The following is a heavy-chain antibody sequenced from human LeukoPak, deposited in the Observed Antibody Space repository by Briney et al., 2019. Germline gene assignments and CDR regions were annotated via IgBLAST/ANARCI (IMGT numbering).Heavy chain of an antibody. CDR1: GGSITGYY. Sequence: SETLSLTCTVSGGSITGYYWSWFRQPPGKGLEWIGYIYYSGSTNYNPSLKSRVTILVNTSKNQFSLKLNSVTAADTAVYYCARHYGSGTHPLDHWGQGTLVSVSS. CDR2: IYYSGST. J-gene: IGHJ4*02. CDR3: ARHYGSGTHPLDH. D-gene: IGHD3-10*01. V-gene: IGHV4-59*08.